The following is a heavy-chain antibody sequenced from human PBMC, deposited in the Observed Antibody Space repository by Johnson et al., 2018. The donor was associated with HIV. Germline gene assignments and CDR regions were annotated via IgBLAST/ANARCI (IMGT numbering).Heavy chain of an antibody. Sequence: EVQLVESGGGLVKPGGSLRLSCAASGFTFSNAWMSWVRQAPGKGLEWVGRIKSKTDGGTTDYAAPVKGRFTISRDDSKNTLYLQMNSLKTEDTAVYYCTTDPHITIFGVVIIPDAFDFWGQGTMVTVSS. J-gene: IGHJ3*01. CDR1: GFTFSNAW. V-gene: IGHV3-15*01. CDR2: IKSKTDGGTT. D-gene: IGHD3-3*01. CDR3: TTDPHITIFGVVIIPDAFDF.